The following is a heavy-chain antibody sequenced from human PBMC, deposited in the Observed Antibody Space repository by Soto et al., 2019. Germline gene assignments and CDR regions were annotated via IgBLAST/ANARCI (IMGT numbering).Heavy chain of an antibody. V-gene: IGHV1-69*12. CDR2: IVPIVDTS. CDR1: GGTFSSYA. CDR3: VRVVAIPGYPDN. J-gene: IGHJ4*02. Sequence: QVQLVQSGAEVRQPASSVKVSCKTSGGTFSSYAISWVRQAPGQGLEWMGGIVPIVDTSTYAKKFQGRVTITADESTSTGYMELSSLRSDDTAVYYCVRVVAIPGYPDNWGQGTLVTVSS. D-gene: IGHD5-12*01.